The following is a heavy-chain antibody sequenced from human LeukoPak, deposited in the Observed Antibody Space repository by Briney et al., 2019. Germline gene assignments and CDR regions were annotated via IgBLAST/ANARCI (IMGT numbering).Heavy chain of an antibody. J-gene: IGHJ4*02. V-gene: IGHV3-23*01. Sequence: GGSLRLSCVASGFPFSHYAMSWVRQAPGKGLEWVSAISGSGGSTYYADSVKGRFTISRDNSKNTLYLQMNSLRAEDTAVYYCANYPSLRIAVDIAEVGYWGQGTLVTVSS. CDR3: ANYPSLRIAVDIAEVGY. CDR2: ISGSGGST. CDR1: GFPFSHYA. D-gene: IGHD5-12*01.